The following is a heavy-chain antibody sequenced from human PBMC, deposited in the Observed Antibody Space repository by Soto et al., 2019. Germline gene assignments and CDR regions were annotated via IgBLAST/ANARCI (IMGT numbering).Heavy chain of an antibody. CDR3: VRDSFVRVHSEPH. CDR2: IYYSGST. Sequence: SETLSLTCSVSGGSISDTDYYWSWFRQHPGKGLEWIGYIYYSGSTYYNPSLKSRVIISVDTSKNQFSLKMTSVTVADTAVYYCVRDSFVRVHSEPHWGQGTLVTVSS. V-gene: IGHV4-31*03. CDR1: GGSISDTDYY. J-gene: IGHJ4*02. D-gene: IGHD2-8*01.